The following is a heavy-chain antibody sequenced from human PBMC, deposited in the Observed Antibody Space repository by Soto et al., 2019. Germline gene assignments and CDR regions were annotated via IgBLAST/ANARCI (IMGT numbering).Heavy chain of an antibody. J-gene: IGHJ4*02. CDR2: IYHSGST. CDR3: ARSRIAVAGTFDY. V-gene: IGHV4-4*02. D-gene: IGHD6-19*01. Sequence: SETLSLNCAASVGSFRSSNWWRRESQPPGKGLEWIGEIYHSGSTNYNPSLKSRVTISVDKSKNQFSLKLSSVTGGDTAVYYCARSRIAVAGTFDYWGQGTLVTVSS. CDR1: VGSFRSSNW.